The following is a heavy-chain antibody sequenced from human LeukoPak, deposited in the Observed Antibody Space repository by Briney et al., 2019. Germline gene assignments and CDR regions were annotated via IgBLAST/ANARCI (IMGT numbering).Heavy chain of an antibody. CDR2: ISWNSGSI. J-gene: IGHJ4*02. Sequence: GRSLRLSCAASGFTFDDYAMHWVRQAPGKGLEWVSGISWNSGSIGYADSVKGRFTISRDNAKNSLYLQMNSLRAEDTALYYRAKVRGYSYGYFDYWGQGTLVTVSS. CDR3: AKVRGYSYGYFDY. CDR1: GFTFDDYA. V-gene: IGHV3-9*01. D-gene: IGHD5-18*01.